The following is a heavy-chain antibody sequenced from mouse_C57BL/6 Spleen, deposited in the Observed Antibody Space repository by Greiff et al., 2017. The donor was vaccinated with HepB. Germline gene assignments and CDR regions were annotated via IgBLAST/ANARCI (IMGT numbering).Heavy chain of an antibody. V-gene: IGHV1-82*01. Sequence: VQLQQSGPELVKPGASVKISCKASGYAFSSSWMNWVKQRPGKGLEWIGRIYPGDGDTNYNGKFKGKATLTADKSSSPAYMQLSSLTSEDFAVYFCARSYYYGSSYWYFDVWGTGTTVTVSS. J-gene: IGHJ1*03. D-gene: IGHD1-1*01. CDR3: ARSYYYGSSYWYFDV. CDR2: IYPGDGDT. CDR1: GYAFSSSW.